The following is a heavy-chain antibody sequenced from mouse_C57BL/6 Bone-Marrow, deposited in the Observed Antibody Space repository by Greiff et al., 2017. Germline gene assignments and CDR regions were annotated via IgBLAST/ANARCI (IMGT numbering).Heavy chain of an antibody. J-gene: IGHJ4*01. CDR2: ILPGSGST. V-gene: IGHV1-9*01. CDR3: ARWGYAMDY. CDR1: GYTFTGYW. Sequence: QVQLQQSGAELMKPGASVKLSCKASGYTFTGYWIEWVKQRPGHGLEWIGEILPGSGSTNYNEKFKGKATFTAETSSNTAYMQISSLTAEDSAIYYCARWGYAMDYWGQGTSVTVSS.